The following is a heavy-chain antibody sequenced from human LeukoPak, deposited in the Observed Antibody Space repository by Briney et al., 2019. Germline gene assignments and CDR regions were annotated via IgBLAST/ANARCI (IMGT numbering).Heavy chain of an antibody. J-gene: IGHJ4*02. D-gene: IGHD3-16*01. Sequence: SETLSLTCAVYGGSFSGYYWSWIRQPRGKGLEWIGEINHSGSTNYNPSLKSRVTISVDTSKNQFSLKLSSVTAADTAVYYCARQLIRAGYYFDYWGQGTLVTVSS. V-gene: IGHV4-34*01. CDR1: GGSFSGYY. CDR3: ARQLIRAGYYFDY. CDR2: INHSGST.